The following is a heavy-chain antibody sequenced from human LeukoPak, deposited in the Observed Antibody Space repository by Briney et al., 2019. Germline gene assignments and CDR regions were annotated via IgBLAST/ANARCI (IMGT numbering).Heavy chain of an antibody. Sequence: SETLSLTCIVSGGSISSYYWSWIRQPPGKGLEWIGYISRSGSTNYNPSLKSRVTISVDTSKNQFSLKLSSVTAADTAVYFCASPSTIGYSSAWYVLADAFDIWGQGTMVAVSS. J-gene: IGHJ3*02. CDR1: GGSISSYY. CDR2: ISRSGST. V-gene: IGHV4-59*01. CDR3: ASPSTIGYSSAWYVLADAFDI. D-gene: IGHD6-19*01.